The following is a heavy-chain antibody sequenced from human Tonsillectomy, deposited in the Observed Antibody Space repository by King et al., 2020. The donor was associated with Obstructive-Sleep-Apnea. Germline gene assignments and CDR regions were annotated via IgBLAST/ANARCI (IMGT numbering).Heavy chain of an antibody. Sequence: QLQESGPGLVRPSETLSLTCTVSGGSISSSSYYWGWIRQPPGKGLEWIGSIYYSGSTYYNPSLKSRVTISVDTSKNQFSLKLSSVTAADTAVYYCAREGSNYYGSGRILYYFDYWGQGTLVTVSS. CDR2: IYYSGST. CDR3: AREGSNYYGSGRILYYFDY. CDR1: GGSISSSSYY. V-gene: IGHV4-39*07. J-gene: IGHJ4*02. D-gene: IGHD3-10*01.